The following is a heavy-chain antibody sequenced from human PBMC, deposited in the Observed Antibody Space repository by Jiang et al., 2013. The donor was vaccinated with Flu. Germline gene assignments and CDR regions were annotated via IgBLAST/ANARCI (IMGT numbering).Heavy chain of an antibody. J-gene: IGHJ4*02. D-gene: IGHD2-15*01. V-gene: IGHV4-59*08. Sequence: KGLEWIGYIYYSGSTNYNPSLKSRVTISVDTSKNQXSLKLSSVTAADTAVYYCARHLGYCSGGSCYFEWHYFDYWGQGTLVTVSS. CDR3: ARHLGYCSGGSCYFEWHYFDY. CDR2: IYYSGST.